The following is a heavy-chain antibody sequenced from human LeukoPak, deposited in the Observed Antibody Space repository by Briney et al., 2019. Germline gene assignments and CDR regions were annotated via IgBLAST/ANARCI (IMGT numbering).Heavy chain of an antibody. Sequence: GGSLRLSCAASGFTFSSYAMSWVRQAPGKGLEWVSALSGSGGSTYYADSVKGRFTISRDNSKNTLYLQMNSLRAEDTAIYYCAKDEDGGSYRPSGAMDVWGQGTTATVSS. CDR2: LSGSGGST. D-gene: IGHD1-26*01. CDR1: GFTFSSYA. V-gene: IGHV3-23*01. CDR3: AKDEDGGSYRPSGAMDV. J-gene: IGHJ6*02.